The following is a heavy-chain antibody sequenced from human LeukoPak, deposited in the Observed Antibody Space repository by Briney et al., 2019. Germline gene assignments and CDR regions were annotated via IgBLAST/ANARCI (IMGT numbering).Heavy chain of an antibody. V-gene: IGHV3-9*01. CDR1: GFTFDDYA. CDR2: ISWNSGSI. CDR3: AKDGGSSGYYSYFDY. Sequence: GGSLRLSCAASGFTFDDYAMHWVRQAPGKGLEWVSGISWNSGSIGYADSVKGRFTISRDNAKNSLYLQMNSLRAEDTALYYCAKDGGSSGYYSYFDYWGQGTLVTVSS. D-gene: IGHD3-22*01. J-gene: IGHJ4*02.